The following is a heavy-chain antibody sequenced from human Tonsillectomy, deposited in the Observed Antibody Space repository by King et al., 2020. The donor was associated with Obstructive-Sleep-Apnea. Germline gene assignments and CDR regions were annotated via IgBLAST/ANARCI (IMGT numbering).Heavy chain of an antibody. Sequence: VQLVESGGGLVQPGGSLRLSCPASGFTFSNYAMSWVRQAPGKGLEWVSVMSGDGGSTYYADSVKGRFTISRGNSKNTVFLQMNSLRAEDTAVYYCARNRGAPTSPFEHWGQGTLVTVSS. V-gene: IGHV3-23*04. J-gene: IGHJ4*02. CDR1: GFTFSNYA. CDR3: ARNRGAPTSPFEH. D-gene: IGHD3-10*01. CDR2: MSGDGGST.